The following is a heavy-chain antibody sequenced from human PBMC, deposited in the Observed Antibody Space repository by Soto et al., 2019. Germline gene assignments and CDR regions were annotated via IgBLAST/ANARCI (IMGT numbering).Heavy chain of an antibody. J-gene: IGHJ5*02. CDR2: INSDGTST. CDR3: TRDHDYVYNWFDP. V-gene: IGHV3-74*01. CDR1: GFTFSSYW. D-gene: IGHD4-17*01. Sequence: EVQLVESGGDLVQPGGSLRLSCAASGFTFSSYWMHWVRQAPGKGLVWVSRINSDGTSTSYADSVKGRFTISRDNAKNTLYLQMNSLRAEDTAVYYCTRDHDYVYNWFDPWGQGTLVTVSS.